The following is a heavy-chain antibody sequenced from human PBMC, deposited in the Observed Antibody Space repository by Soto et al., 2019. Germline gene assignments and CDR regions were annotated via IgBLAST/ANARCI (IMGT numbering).Heavy chain of an antibody. D-gene: IGHD2-15*01. J-gene: IGHJ6*02. CDR1: GYTFTGYY. CDR2: INPNSGGT. V-gene: IGHV1-2*02. CDR3: AREDCSGGSCYHYYGMDV. Sequence: GASVKVSCKASGYTFTGYYMHWVRQAPGQGLEWMGWINPNSGGTNYAQKFQGRVTMTRDTSISTAYMELSRLRSDDTAVYYCAREDCSGGSCYHYYGMDVWGQGTTVTVSS.